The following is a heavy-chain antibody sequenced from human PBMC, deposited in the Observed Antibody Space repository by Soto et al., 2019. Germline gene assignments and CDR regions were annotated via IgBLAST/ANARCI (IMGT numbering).Heavy chain of an antibody. D-gene: IGHD3-10*01. V-gene: IGHV4-4*02. CDR2: IYHRGST. CDR3: ARLVRYGSGYAFDI. J-gene: IGHJ3*02. CDR1: SGSISSSNW. Sequence: QVQLQESGPGLVKPSGTLSLTCAVSSGSISSSNWWSWVRQPPGKGLEWIGEIYHRGSTNYNPSLKSRVTISVDQSKNHFSRKLSYVTAADTAVYYCARLVRYGSGYAFDIWGQGTMVTVSS.